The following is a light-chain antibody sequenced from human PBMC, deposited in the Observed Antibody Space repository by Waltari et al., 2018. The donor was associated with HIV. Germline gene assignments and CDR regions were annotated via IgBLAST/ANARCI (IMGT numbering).Light chain of an antibody. Sequence: QSVLTQPPSASGTLGQRVTISCPGSSSNVGSKPVYWCQQVPGTAPKLLIYRDYQRRAGIPYRFSGSNSGASASLTISGLRSEDEADYYCVAWDDSLSGYVFGTGTKVSVL. CDR1: SSNVGSKP. J-gene: IGLJ1*01. CDR3: VAWDDSLSGYV. CDR2: RDY. V-gene: IGLV1-47*01.